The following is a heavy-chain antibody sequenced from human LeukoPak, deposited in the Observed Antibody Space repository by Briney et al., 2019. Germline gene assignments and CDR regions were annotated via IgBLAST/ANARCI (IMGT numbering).Heavy chain of an antibody. J-gene: IGHJ3*02. CDR1: GFTFSSYS. CDR3: ARGSGGRAFDI. V-gene: IGHV3-21*01. Sequence: GGSLRLSCAASGFTFSSYSMNWVRQAPGRGLEWVSSISSSSSYIYYADSVKGRFTISRDNAKNSLYLQMNSLRAEDTAVYYCARGSGGRAFDIWGQGTMVTVSS. CDR2: ISSSSSYI. D-gene: IGHD1-26*01.